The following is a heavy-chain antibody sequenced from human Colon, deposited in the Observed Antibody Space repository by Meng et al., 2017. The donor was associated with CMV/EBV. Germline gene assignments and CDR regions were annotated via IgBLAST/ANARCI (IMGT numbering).Heavy chain of an antibody. D-gene: IGHD3-22*01. CDR3: ARADSSGYYFDY. V-gene: IGHV1-69*05. CDR2: IIPIFGTA. J-gene: IGHJ4*02. Sequence: SCKASGGAFSSYAICLVRQAPGQGLEWMGGIIPIFGTANYAQKFQGRVTITTDESTSTAYMELSSLRSEDTAVYYCARADSSGYYFDYWGQGTLVTVSS. CDR1: GGAFSSYA.